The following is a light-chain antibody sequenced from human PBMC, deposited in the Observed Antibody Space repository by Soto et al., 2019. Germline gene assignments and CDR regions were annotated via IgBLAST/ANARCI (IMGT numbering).Light chain of an antibody. J-gene: IGLJ1*01. Sequence: QSALAQPPSVSGSPGQSVTISCTGTSTDFVSYNRVSWYQQPPGTAPKLIIYEASNRPSGVPDRFSGSKSGNTASLTISGLQAADEADYYCSSYTSSSLYVFGTGTKVTVL. CDR1: STDFVSYNR. CDR2: EAS. CDR3: SSYTSSSLYV. V-gene: IGLV2-18*02.